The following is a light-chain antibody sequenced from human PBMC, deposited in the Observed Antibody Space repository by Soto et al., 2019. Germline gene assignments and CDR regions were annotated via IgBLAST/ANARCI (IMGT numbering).Light chain of an antibody. CDR3: MIWHSSASV. CDR1: SGVNVGTYR. Sequence: QAVVTQPSSLSASPGASASLTCTLRSGVNVGTYRISWYQQKPGNPPHFLLMYKSDSDNQRGSGVPSRFSGSKNASANAGFLLISGLQSDDEADYYCMIWHSSASVFGGGTQLTVL. V-gene: IGLV5-45*03. CDR2: YKSDSDN. J-gene: IGLJ2*01.